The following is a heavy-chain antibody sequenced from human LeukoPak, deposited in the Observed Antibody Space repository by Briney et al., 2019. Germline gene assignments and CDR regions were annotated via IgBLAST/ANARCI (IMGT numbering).Heavy chain of an antibody. J-gene: IGHJ5*02. CDR2: TYDRGDT. D-gene: IGHD3-16*01. V-gene: IGHV4-39*07. Sequence: SETLSLTCAVSGGSISSSGYFWGWIRQPPGKGLEWIGSTYDRGDTYYNPSLQSRVTISIETSKTQFSLKLSSVTAADTAVYYCERTSTGGFDPWGQGILVTVYS. CDR1: GGSISSSGYF. CDR3: ERTSTGGFDP.